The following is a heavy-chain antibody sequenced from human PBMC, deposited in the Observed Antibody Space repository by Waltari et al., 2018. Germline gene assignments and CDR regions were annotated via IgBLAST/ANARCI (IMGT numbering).Heavy chain of an antibody. D-gene: IGHD3-16*01. CDR3: ATGLMGLRLGEGDAFDI. V-gene: IGHV1-69*05. Sequence: QVQLVQSGAEVKKPGSSVKVSCKASGGTFSSYAISWVRQAPGQGLEWMGGIIPIFGTANYAQKFQGRVTITTDESTSTAYMELSSLRSEDTAVYYCATGLMGLRLGEGDAFDIWGQGTMVTVSS. J-gene: IGHJ3*02. CDR1: GGTFSSYA. CDR2: IIPIFGTA.